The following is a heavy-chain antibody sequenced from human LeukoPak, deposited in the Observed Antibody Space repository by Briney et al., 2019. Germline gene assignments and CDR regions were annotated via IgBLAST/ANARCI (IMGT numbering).Heavy chain of an antibody. D-gene: IGHD6-6*01. CDR3: ARGWAGAARLSYYYYYMDV. J-gene: IGHJ6*03. CDR2: IIPIFGTA. Sequence: ASVKVSCKASGGTFSSCAISWVRQAPGQGLEWMGGIIPIFGTANYAQKFQGRVTITTDESTSTAYMELSSLRSEDTAVYYCARGWAGAARLSYYYYYMDVWGKGTTVTVPS. V-gene: IGHV1-69*05. CDR1: GGTFSSCA.